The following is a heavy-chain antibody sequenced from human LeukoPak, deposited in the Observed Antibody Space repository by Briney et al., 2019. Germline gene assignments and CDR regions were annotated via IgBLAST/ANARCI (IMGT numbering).Heavy chain of an antibody. Sequence: ASAKVSCKASGYTFTGYYMHWVRQAPGQGLEWMGRINPNSGGTNYAQKFQGRVTMTRDTSISTAYMELSRLRSDDTAVYYYATQGIAAAGTQMDFDYWGQGTLVTVSS. CDR2: INPNSGGT. J-gene: IGHJ4*02. CDR3: ATQGIAAAGTQMDFDY. D-gene: IGHD6-13*01. CDR1: GYTFTGYY. V-gene: IGHV1-2*06.